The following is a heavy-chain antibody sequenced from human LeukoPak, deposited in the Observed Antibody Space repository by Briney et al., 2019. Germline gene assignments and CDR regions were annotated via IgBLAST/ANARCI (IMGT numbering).Heavy chain of an antibody. J-gene: IGHJ4*02. CDR1: GGSISSYY. Sequence: SETLSLTCTVSGGSISSYYWSWIRQPAGKGLEWIGSIYYSGSTYYNPSLKSRVTISVDTSKNQFSLKLSSVTAADTAVYYCARHYTVTTHFDYWGQGTLVTVSS. V-gene: IGHV4-59*05. CDR2: IYYSGST. CDR3: ARHYTVTTHFDY. D-gene: IGHD4-17*01.